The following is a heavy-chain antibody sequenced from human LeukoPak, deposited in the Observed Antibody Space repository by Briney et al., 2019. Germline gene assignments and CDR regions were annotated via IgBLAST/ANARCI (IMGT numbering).Heavy chain of an antibody. CDR1: GFTFSDAW. CDR3: ARSLPYGTTWYGRSDF. CDR2: IKSKSNGGTA. V-gene: IGHV3-15*07. Sequence: GGSLRLSCAASGFTFSDAWMTWVRQTPGKGLEWVGRIKSKSNGGTADYAAPVEGRFTISRDDSKNTLYLQMNSLRAEDTAIYYCARSLPYGTTWYGRSDFWGQGTLVTVSS. J-gene: IGHJ4*02. D-gene: IGHD6-13*01.